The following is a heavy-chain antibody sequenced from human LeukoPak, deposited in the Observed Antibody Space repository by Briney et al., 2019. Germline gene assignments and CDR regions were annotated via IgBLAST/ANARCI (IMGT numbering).Heavy chain of an antibody. J-gene: IGHJ4*02. CDR3: AKDYDDVWGSLDY. CDR1: GFTFTNYS. D-gene: IGHD3-16*01. CDR2: IRISGGST. V-gene: IGHV3-23*01. Sequence: GGSLTLSCAASGFTFTNYSMSWVRQAPGKGLKWLAAIRISGGSTYYAGSVKGRFTISRDNSKNTLDLQMNSLTAEDTAIYYCAKDYDDVWGSLDYWGQGTLVTVSS.